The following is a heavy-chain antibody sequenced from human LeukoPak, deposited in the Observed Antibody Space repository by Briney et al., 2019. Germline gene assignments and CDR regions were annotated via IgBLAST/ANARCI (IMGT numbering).Heavy chain of an antibody. CDR1: GYTLTSYG. Sequence: ASVKVSCKASGYTLTSYGITWVRQAPGQGLEWMGWISAYNGNTNSAQKLQGRVTMTTDTSTSTAYMELRSLGSDDTAVYYCARGGFGNDAFDIWGQGTMVTVSS. CDR3: ARGGFGNDAFDI. CDR2: ISAYNGNT. D-gene: IGHD3-10*01. V-gene: IGHV1-18*01. J-gene: IGHJ3*02.